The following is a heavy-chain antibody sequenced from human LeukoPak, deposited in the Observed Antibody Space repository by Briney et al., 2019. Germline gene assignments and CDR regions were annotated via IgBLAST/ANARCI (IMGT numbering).Heavy chain of an antibody. CDR3: ARQRGSYGGYDHDAFNI. V-gene: IGHV4-59*08. D-gene: IGHD5-12*01. CDR1: GGSISTYY. Sequence: PSETLSLTCAVSGGSISTYYWSWIRQPPGKGLEWIGYIYYSGSTNYKPSLKSRVSISVGTAKNQFSLKLSSVTAADTAVYYCARQRGSYGGYDHDAFNIWGQGTMVTVSS. CDR2: IYYSGST. J-gene: IGHJ3*02.